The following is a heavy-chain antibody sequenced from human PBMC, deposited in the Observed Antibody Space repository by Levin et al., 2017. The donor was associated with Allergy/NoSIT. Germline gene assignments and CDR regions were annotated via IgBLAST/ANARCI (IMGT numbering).Heavy chain of an antibody. CDR1: GGSISSGSYY. Sequence: LRLSCTVSGGSISSGSYYWSWIRQPAGTGLEWIGRIYTSGSTNYNPSLKSRVTISVDTSKNQFSLKLSSVTAADTAVYYCARSYFDWLLFDYWGQGTLVTVSS. J-gene: IGHJ4*02. CDR3: ARSYFDWLLFDY. CDR2: IYTSGST. V-gene: IGHV4-61*02. D-gene: IGHD3-9*01.